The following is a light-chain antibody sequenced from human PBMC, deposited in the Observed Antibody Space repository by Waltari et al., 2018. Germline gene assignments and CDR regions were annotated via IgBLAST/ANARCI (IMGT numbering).Light chain of an antibody. Sequence: DIQMTQFPSTLSASVGASVTITCRASQSISRWLAWYQQKPGKAPKVLIYAASSLQRGVPSRFSGSGSGTDFTLTISSLQPEDFATYYSQQSYSTPALTFGGGTKVEIK. CDR1: QSISRW. CDR3: QQSYSTPALT. J-gene: IGKJ4*01. CDR2: AAS. V-gene: IGKV1-39*01.